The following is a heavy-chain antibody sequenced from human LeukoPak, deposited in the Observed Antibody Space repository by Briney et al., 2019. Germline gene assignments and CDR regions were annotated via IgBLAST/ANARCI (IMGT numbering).Heavy chain of an antibody. Sequence: PGGSLRLSCAGSGFIFSDFYINWIGQSPGKGLEWLAYISPDGSYTTYGDSVKGRFVISRDNAKNSVSLQMNSLGVEDTAVYFCASDQVSGVFDYWGQGARVTVS. J-gene: IGHJ4*02. CDR3: ASDQVSGVFDY. V-gene: IGHV3-11*05. CDR2: ISPDGSYT. D-gene: IGHD5/OR15-5a*01. CDR1: GFIFSDFY.